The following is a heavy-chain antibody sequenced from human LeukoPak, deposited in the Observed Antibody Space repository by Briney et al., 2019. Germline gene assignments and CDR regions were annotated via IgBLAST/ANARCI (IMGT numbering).Heavy chain of an antibody. CDR1: GCTLTELS. D-gene: IGHD2-2*01. Sequence: ASVKDSCKVSGCTLTELSMHWVRQAPGKGLEWMGGFDPEDGETIYAQKLQGRVTMTEDTSTDTAYMELSSLRSEDTAVYYCVTGFVVVVPAAPTSDYWGQGTLVTVSS. CDR3: VTGFVVVVPAAPTSDY. CDR2: FDPEDGET. J-gene: IGHJ4*02. V-gene: IGHV1-24*01.